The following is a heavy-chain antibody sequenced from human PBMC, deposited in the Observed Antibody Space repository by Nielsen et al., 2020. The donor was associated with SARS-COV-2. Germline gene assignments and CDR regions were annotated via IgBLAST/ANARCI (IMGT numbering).Heavy chain of an antibody. CDR2: LWSDGGDP. D-gene: IGHD3-22*01. J-gene: IGHJ4*02. CDR3: ARERALYGSSGPFFDY. CDR1: GFTFSSYS. V-gene: IGHV3-33*08. Sequence: GGSLRLSCEASGFTFSSYSLNWVRQAPGKGLEWVALLWSDGGDPYYADSAKGRFTISRDNSKNTLYLQMNNLRADDTAVYYCARERALYGSSGPFFDYWGQGTLVTVSS.